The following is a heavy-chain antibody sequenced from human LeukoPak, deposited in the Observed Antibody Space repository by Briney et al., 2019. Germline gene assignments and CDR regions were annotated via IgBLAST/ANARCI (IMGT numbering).Heavy chain of an antibody. CDR1: GYIFANYW. Sequence: GESLKISCKASGYIFANYWIGWVRQMPGIGLEWMGFIYPGDSDARYSPSFQGQVTISADKSISTAYLQWSSLKASDTAMYYCARHSYDSSGQYYLYWGQGTLVTVSS. J-gene: IGHJ4*02. CDR3: ARHSYDSSGQYYLY. V-gene: IGHV5-51*01. CDR2: IYPGDSDA. D-gene: IGHD3-22*01.